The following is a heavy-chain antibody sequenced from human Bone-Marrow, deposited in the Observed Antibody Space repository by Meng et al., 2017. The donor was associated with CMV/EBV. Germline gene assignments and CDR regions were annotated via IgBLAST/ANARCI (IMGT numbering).Heavy chain of an antibody. Sequence: LSCSASGLTFSNYAMSWVRQAPGKGLEWGSGFGSGIGGRAFYADSVKGRFTISRDNSKNTLSLQMNSLRAEDAAVYYCTRDWDYLVYWGQGTLVTVSS. CDR2: FGSGIGGRA. CDR3: TRDWDYLVY. D-gene: IGHD3-16*01. J-gene: IGHJ4*02. CDR1: GLTFSNYA. V-gene: IGHV3-23*01.